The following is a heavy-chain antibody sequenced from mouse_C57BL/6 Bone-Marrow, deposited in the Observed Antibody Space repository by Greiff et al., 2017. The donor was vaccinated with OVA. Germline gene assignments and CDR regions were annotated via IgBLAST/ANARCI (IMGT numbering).Heavy chain of an antibody. D-gene: IGHD1-1*01. CDR3: ARSRFITTVVADY. V-gene: IGHV1-53*01. Sequence: QVQLKESGTELVKPGASVKLSCKASGYTFTSYWMHWVKQRPGQGLEWIGNINPSNGGTNYNEKFKSKATLTVDKSSSTAYMQLSSLTSEDSAVYYCARSRFITTVVADYWGQGTTLTVSS. CDR1: GYTFTSYW. J-gene: IGHJ2*01. CDR2: INPSNGGT.